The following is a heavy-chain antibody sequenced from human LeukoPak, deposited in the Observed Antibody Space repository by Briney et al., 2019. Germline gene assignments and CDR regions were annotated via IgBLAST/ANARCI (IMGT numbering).Heavy chain of an antibody. D-gene: IGHD3-22*01. CDR2: ISGSGGST. J-gene: IGHJ6*03. V-gene: IGHV3-23*01. CDR3: AKRSVTMIVVANYYYMDV. CDR1: GFTFSSYA. Sequence: GGSLRLSCAASGFTFSSYAMSWVRQAPGKGLEWVSAISGSGGSTYYADSVKGRFTISRDNSKNTLYLQMNSLRAEDTAVYYCAKRSVTMIVVANYYYMDVWGKGTTVTISS.